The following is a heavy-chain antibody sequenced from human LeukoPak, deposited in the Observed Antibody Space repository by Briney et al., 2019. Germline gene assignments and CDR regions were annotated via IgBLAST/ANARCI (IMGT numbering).Heavy chain of an antibody. CDR3: ARDAHDYGGRNDY. D-gene: IGHD4-23*01. CDR2: ISSSCSTI. J-gene: IGHJ4*02. CDR1: GFTFSDYY. V-gene: IGHV3-11*04. Sequence: GWSLRLSCAASGFTFSDYYMSWIRKAPEKGLEWVSYISSSCSTIYYADSVKGRFTISRDNAKNSLYLHMNSQRAEDTAVYYCARDAHDYGGRNDYWGQGTLVTVSS.